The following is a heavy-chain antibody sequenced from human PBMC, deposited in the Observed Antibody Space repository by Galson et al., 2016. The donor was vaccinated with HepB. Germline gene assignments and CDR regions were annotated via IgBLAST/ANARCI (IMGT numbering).Heavy chain of an antibody. J-gene: IGHJ6*02. CDR3: ARAGGYYYYYYGMDV. CDR1: GGSISSYY. D-gene: IGHD3-10*01. CDR2: IYYSGST. Sequence: SETLSLTCTVSGGSISSYYWSWIRQPPGKGLEWIGYIYYSGSTNYNPSLKSRVTISVDTSKNQFSLKLCSVTAADTAVYYCARAGGYYYYYYGMDVWGQGTTVTVPS. V-gene: IGHV4-59*01.